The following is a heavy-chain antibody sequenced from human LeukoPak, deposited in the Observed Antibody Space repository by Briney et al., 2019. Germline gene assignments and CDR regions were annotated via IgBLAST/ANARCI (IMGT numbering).Heavy chain of an antibody. CDR3: ARDVTENEQQLLHWGFRSPNWFDP. J-gene: IGHJ5*02. V-gene: IGHV4-59*02. D-gene: IGHD6-13*01. Sequence: KTSETLSLTCTVSGGSVSSYYWSWFRQAPGKELEWIGYIFYSGSTNYSPSLRGRVTISIDTSKNQFSLKLRSVTAADTAVYYCARDVTENEQQLLHWGFRSPNWFDPWGQGTLVTVSS. CDR1: GGSVSSYY. CDR2: IFYSGST.